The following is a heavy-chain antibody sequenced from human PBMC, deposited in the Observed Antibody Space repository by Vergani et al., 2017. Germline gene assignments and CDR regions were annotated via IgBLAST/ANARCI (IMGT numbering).Heavy chain of an antibody. V-gene: IGHV1-69*02. D-gene: IGHD2-2*01. CDR1: GGTFSSYT. CDR2: IIPILGIA. J-gene: IGHJ6*02. Sequence: QVQLVQSGAEVKKPGSSVKVSCKASGGTFSSYTISWVRQAPGQGLEWMGRIIPILGIANYAQKFQGRVTITADKSTNTAYMELSSLRSEDTALYYCARVQPNCSSTICFSYSYGMDVWGQGTTVTVSS. CDR3: ARVQPNCSSTICFSYSYGMDV.